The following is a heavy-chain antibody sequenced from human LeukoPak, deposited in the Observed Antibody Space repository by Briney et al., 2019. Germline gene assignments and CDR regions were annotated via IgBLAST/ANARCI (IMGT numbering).Heavy chain of an antibody. Sequence: SETLSLTCAVYGRSFSGYYWSWIRQPPGKGLEWIGEINHSGSTNYNPSLKSRVTISVDTSKNQFSLKLSSVTAADTAVYYCARVKYYYDSSGYYPPSTTIDYWGQGTLVTVSS. CDR2: INHSGST. CDR3: ARVKYYYDSSGYYPPSTTIDY. J-gene: IGHJ4*02. CDR1: GRSFSGYY. D-gene: IGHD3-22*01. V-gene: IGHV4-34*01.